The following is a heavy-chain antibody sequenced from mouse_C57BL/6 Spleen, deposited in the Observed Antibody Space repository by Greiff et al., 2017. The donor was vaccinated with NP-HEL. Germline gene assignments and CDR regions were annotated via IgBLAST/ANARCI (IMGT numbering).Heavy chain of an antibody. CDR1: GFTFSNYA. J-gene: IGHJ2*01. CDR2: ISSGGDYI. Sequence: EVKLVESGEGLVKPGGSLKLSCAASGFTFSNYAMSWVRQTPEKRLEWVAYISSGGDYIYYADTVKGRFTISRDNARNTLYLQMSSLKSEDTAMYYCTRDGGEGEGFDYWGQGTTLTVSS. V-gene: IGHV5-9-1*02. D-gene: IGHD2-3*01. CDR3: TRDGGEGEGFDY.